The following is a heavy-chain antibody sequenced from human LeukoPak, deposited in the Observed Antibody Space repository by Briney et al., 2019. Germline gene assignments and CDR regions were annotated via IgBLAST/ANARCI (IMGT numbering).Heavy chain of an antibody. Sequence: GGSLRLSCVTSGFTFIDYYMSWIRQAPGKGLEWVSYISSSTSYTNYADSVKGRFTISRDNSKNTLYLQMNSLRAEDTAVYYCAKDQAGWRFDYWGQGTQATVSS. J-gene: IGHJ4*02. CDR3: AKDQAGWRFDY. D-gene: IGHD6-19*01. CDR2: ISSSTSYT. V-gene: IGHV3-11*05. CDR1: GFTFIDYY.